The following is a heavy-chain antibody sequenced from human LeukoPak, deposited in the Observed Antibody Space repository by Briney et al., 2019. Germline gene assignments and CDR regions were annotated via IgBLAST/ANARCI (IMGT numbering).Heavy chain of an antibody. CDR2: MYYSANS. CDR3: ARGLVGGDYTDY. Sequence: PSETLSLTCTVSGGSISSYYWSWIRQPPGKGLEWIGTMYYSANSYYNPSLKSRVTISVDTSKNQFSLKLTSVTAADTAIYYCARGLVGGDYTDYWGQGTLVTVSS. J-gene: IGHJ4*02. CDR1: GGSISSYY. D-gene: IGHD4-17*01. V-gene: IGHV4-59*12.